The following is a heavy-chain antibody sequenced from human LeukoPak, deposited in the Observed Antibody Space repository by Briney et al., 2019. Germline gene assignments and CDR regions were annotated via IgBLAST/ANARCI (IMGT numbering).Heavy chain of an antibody. D-gene: IGHD6-6*01. J-gene: IGHJ4*02. CDR3: ARDPPYSSSPRVFDY. Sequence: SVKVSCKASGGTFSSYTISWVRQAPGQGLEWMGRIIPILAIANYAQKFQGRVTITADKSTSTAYMELSSLRSEDTAVYYCARDPPYSSSPRVFDYWGQGTLVTVSS. CDR2: IIPILAIA. V-gene: IGHV1-69*04. CDR1: GGTFSSYT.